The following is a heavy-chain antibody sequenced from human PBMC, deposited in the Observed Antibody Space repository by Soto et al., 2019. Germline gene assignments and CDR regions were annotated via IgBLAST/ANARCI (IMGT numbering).Heavy chain of an antibody. Sequence: QVQLVQFGVEVKKPGSSVKVSCKASGGTFSSYAISWVRQAPGQGLEWMGGIIPIFATANYAQKFQGRVMITVDESTSTAYMELSSLRSEDTAVYYCARSVSFRYQLLKRGMDVWGQGTTVTVSS. V-gene: IGHV1-69*01. CDR1: GGTFSSYA. J-gene: IGHJ6*02. D-gene: IGHD2-2*01. CDR3: ARSVSFRYQLLKRGMDV. CDR2: IIPIFATA.